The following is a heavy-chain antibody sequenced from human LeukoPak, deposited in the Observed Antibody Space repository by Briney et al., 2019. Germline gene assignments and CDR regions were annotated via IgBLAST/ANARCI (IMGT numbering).Heavy chain of an antibody. V-gene: IGHV4-31*03. CDR1: GGSISSGGYY. D-gene: IGHD3-10*01. CDR2: IYYSGST. Sequence: PSETLSLTCTVSGGSISSGGYYWSWIRQHPGKGLEWIGYIYYSGSTYYNPSLKSRVTISVDTSKNQFSLKLTSVTAADTAVYYCARDTTGYYGSGTYSSYFDYWGQGTLVTVAS. CDR3: ARDTTGYYGSGTYSSYFDY. J-gene: IGHJ4*02.